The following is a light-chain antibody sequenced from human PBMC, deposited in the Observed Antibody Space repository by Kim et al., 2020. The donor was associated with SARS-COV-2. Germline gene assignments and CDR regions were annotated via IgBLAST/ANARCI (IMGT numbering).Light chain of an antibody. CDR3: ATWDSSLSAVL. Sequence: QSVLTQPPSVSAAPGQKVTMSCSGSSSNIGKNYVCWYQQLPGTAPKLLIYDNDQRPSGIPDRFSGSKSGTSATLGITGLQTGDEADYYCATWDSSLSAVLFGGGTKLTVL. CDR2: DND. J-gene: IGLJ2*01. V-gene: IGLV1-51*01. CDR1: SSNIGKNY.